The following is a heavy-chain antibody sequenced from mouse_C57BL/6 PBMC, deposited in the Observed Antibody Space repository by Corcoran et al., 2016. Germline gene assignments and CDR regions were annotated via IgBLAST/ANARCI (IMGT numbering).Heavy chain of an antibody. V-gene: IGHV9-3*01. J-gene: IGHJ4*01. D-gene: IGHD1-1*01. CDR1: GYTFTTYG. Sequence: QIQLVQSGPELKKPGETVKISCKASGYTFTTYGMSWVKQAPGKGLKWMGWINTYSGVPTYADDFKGRFAFSLETSASTAYLQINNLKNEDTATYVCAEGITTVVGDAMDYWGQGTSVTVSS. CDR2: INTYSGVP. CDR3: AEGITTVVGDAMDY.